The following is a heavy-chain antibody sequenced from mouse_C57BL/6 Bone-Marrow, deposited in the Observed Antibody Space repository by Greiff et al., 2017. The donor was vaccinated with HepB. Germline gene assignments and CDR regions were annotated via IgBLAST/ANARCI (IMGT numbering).Heavy chain of an antibody. CDR1: GFTFSDYY. J-gene: IGHJ4*01. CDR3: ARDGRYGRRPGAIDY. D-gene: IGHD1-1*01. V-gene: IGHV5-16*01. Sequence: EVKLVESEGGLVQPGSSMKLSCTASGFTFSDYYMAWVRQVPEKGLEWVANINYDGSSTYYLDSLKSRFIISRDNAKNILYLQLSSLKSEDTATYCCARDGRYGRRPGAIDYWGQGTSVTVSS. CDR2: INYDGSST.